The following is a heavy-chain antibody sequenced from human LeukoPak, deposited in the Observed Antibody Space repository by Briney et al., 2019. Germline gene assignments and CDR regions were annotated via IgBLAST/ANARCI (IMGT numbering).Heavy chain of an antibody. CDR1: GFTFSSYG. CDR3: VKDLYDSPFDY. Sequence: PGRSLRLSCAASGFTFSSYGMHWVRQAPGKGLEWVAVIPYDGSNKYYADSVKGRFTISTDSSKNTLYLQMNSLRAEDTAVYYCVKDLYDSPFDYWGQGTLVTVSS. V-gene: IGHV3-30*18. D-gene: IGHD3-22*01. CDR2: IPYDGSNK. J-gene: IGHJ4*02.